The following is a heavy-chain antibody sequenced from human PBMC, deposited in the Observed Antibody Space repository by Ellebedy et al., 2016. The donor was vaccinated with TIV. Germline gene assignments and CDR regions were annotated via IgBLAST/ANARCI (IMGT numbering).Heavy chain of an antibody. V-gene: IGHV6-1*01. Sequence: SETLSLXCAISGDSVSSDSAWNWIRQSPSRGLEWLGRTYYRSKWYHDYALSVKSRITINADTSKNQFSLQLNSVSPEDTAVYYCARDGGTGLDYWDFWGQGTLVTVSS. CDR3: ARDGGTGLDYWDF. D-gene: IGHD3-3*01. CDR1: GDSVSSDSA. J-gene: IGHJ4*02. CDR2: TYYRSKWYH.